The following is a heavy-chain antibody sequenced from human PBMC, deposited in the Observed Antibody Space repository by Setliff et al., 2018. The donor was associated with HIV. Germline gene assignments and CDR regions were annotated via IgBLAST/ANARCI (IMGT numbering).Heavy chain of an antibody. Sequence: GASVKVSCKASGYTFTDYYMHWVRQAPGQSLEWMGWINAGYGNTKYSQKFQGRVTMTTDTSTSTAYMELRSLRSDDTAVYYCARDSGAVLRYFDWPFYYYYGMDVWGQGTTVTVSS. CDR3: ARDSGAVLRYFDWPFYYYYGMDV. V-gene: IGHV1-3*01. CDR2: INAGYGNT. CDR1: GYTFTDYY. D-gene: IGHD3-9*01. J-gene: IGHJ6*02.